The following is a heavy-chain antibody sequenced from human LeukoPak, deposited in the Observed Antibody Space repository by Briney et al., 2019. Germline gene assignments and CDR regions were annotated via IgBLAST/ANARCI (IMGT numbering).Heavy chain of an antibody. Sequence: PGGPLSFSCAASGFSFSTYAMSWVRLAPGRGPEWVSAINSNGGTTYYADPVKCRFTISRDNSKNTVDLQMNSLRAEDTAVYYCAKESPYASGRAYYFDYWGQGTLVTVSS. CDR1: GFSFSTYA. D-gene: IGHD3-10*01. V-gene: IGHV3-23*01. CDR2: INSNGGTT. CDR3: AKESPYASGRAYYFDY. J-gene: IGHJ4*02.